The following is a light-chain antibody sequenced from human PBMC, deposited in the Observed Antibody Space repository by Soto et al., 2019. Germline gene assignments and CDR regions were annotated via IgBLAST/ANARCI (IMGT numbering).Light chain of an antibody. CDR1: NSDIGNYNF. Sequence: QSALTQPPSASGSPGQSVAISCTGTNSDIGNYNFVSWYQQHPGKAPKLMIYEVNKRPSGVPDRFSGSKSGNTASLTVSGLQPEDEADYYCSSHVGSNNLLFGGGTKLTVL. CDR2: EVN. J-gene: IGLJ2*01. CDR3: SSHVGSNNLL. V-gene: IGLV2-8*01.